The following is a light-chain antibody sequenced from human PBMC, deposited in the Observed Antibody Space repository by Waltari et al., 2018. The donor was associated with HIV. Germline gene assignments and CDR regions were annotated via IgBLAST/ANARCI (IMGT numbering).Light chain of an antibody. J-gene: IGLJ2*01. CDR1: SSDVGAYNY. CDR3: ASHAGSKDV. CDR2: DVT. Sequence: QSALTQPPSASGSPGQSVPISCPDTSSDVGAYNYVPWFQQHPGKAPKLMIYDVTKRPSGVPDRFSGSKSGNTASLTVSGLQAEDEADYYCASHAGSKDVFGGGTRQTVL. V-gene: IGLV2-8*01.